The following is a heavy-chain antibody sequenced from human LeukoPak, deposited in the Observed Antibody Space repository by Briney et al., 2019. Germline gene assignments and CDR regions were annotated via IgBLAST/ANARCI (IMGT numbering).Heavy chain of an antibody. CDR1: AFTFGNYA. Sequence: GGSLRLSCAASAFTFGNYAMNWVRQAPGKGLEWVSGLSGSGASTYYADSVKGRFTISRDNSKHTLYLQMNRLSAGDTAVYYCAKGSDRSGSYYLDYWGQGTLVTVSS. J-gene: IGHJ4*02. D-gene: IGHD3-10*01. CDR3: AKGSDRSGSYYLDY. V-gene: IGHV3-23*01. CDR2: LSGSGAST.